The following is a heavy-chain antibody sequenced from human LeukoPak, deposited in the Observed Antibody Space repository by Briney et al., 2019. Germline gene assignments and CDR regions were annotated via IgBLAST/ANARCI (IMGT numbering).Heavy chain of an antibody. V-gene: IGHV3-30*03. Sequence: GGSLRLSCAASGFTFSSYWMSWVRQAPGKGLEWVAVISYDGSNKYYADSVKGRFTISRDNSKNTLYLQMNSLRADDTAVYYCARDSEGDGYNFDTWGRGTLVTVSS. CDR2: ISYDGSNK. CDR3: ARDSEGDGYNFDT. D-gene: IGHD5-24*01. J-gene: IGHJ5*02. CDR1: GFTFSSYW.